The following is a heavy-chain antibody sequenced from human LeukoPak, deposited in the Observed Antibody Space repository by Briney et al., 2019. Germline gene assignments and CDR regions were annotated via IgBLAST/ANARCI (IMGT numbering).Heavy chain of an antibody. J-gene: IGHJ4*02. CDR2: IYYSGST. CDR1: GGSISSYY. CDR3: ARVTGYRIEDYFDY. V-gene: IGHV4-59*01. D-gene: IGHD6-13*01. Sequence: SETLSLTCTVSGGSISSYYWSWIRQPPGKGLEWIGYIYYSGSTNYNPSLKSRVTISVDTSKNQFSLKLSSVTAADTAVYYCARVTGYRIEDYFDYWGQGTLVTVSS.